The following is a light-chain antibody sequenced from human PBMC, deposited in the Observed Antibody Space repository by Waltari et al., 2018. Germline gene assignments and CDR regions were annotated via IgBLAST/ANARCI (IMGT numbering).Light chain of an antibody. V-gene: IGLV1-44*01. CDR3: AAWDDNLNGVV. CDR1: SSNIGSNS. CDR2: ISN. J-gene: IGLJ2*01. Sequence: QSVLTQPPSASVTPGQRVTIPCSGSSSNIGSNSVNWYQQLPGMAPKLLIFISNQRPSGVPDRFSGSKSGTSASLAISGLQSEDEAVYYCAAWDDNLNGVVFGGGTKLTVL.